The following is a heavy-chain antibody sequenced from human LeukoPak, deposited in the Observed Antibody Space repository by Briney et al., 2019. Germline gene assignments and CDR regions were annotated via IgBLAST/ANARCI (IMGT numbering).Heavy chain of an antibody. D-gene: IGHD4-17*01. V-gene: IGHV1-2*02. J-gene: IGHJ5*02. CDR2: INPNSGGT. CDR3: ARINDYRSRSWFDP. CDR1: GYTFTGYY. Sequence: ASVKVSCKASGYTFTGYYMNWVRQAPGQGLEWMGWINPNSGGTNYAQKFQGRVTMTRNTSISTAYMELSSLRSEDTAVYYCARINDYRSRSWFDPWGQGTLVTVSS.